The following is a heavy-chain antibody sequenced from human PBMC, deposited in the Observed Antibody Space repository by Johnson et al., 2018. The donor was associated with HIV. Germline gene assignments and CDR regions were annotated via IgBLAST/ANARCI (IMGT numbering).Heavy chain of an antibody. CDR1: GFTFSSYA. V-gene: IGHV3-30-3*01. J-gene: IGHJ3*02. Sequence: QVLLVESGGGLVQPGGSLRLSCAASGFTFSSYAMHWVRQAPGKGLEWVAVISYDGSNKYYADSVKGRFTISRDNSKNTLYLQMNSLRAEDTAVYYCASTSSGWFYAFDIWGQGTMVTVSS. CDR3: ASTSSGWFYAFDI. CDR2: ISYDGSNK. D-gene: IGHD6-19*01.